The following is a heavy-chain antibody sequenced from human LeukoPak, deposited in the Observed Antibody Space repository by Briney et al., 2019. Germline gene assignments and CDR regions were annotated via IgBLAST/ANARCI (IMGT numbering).Heavy chain of an antibody. J-gene: IGHJ4*02. Sequence: GGSLRLSCAASGFTFSSYAMSWVRQAPGKGLEWVSAISGSGGSTYYADSVKGRFTISRDNSKNTLYLQMNSLRAEDTAVYYCAELDDSSSWYYFDYWGQGTLVTVSS. CDR2: ISGSGGST. CDR1: GFTFSSYA. CDR3: AELDDSSSWYYFDY. D-gene: IGHD6-13*01. V-gene: IGHV3-23*01.